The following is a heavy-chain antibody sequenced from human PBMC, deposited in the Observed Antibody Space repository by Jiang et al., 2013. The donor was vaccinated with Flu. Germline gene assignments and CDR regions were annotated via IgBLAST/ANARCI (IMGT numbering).Heavy chain of an antibody. D-gene: IGHD2-2*01. J-gene: IGHJ3*02. CDR1: GGSISSGSYY. V-gene: IGHV4-61*02. CDR2: IYTSGST. Sequence: GSGLVKPSQTLSLACTVSGGSISSGSYYWSWIRQPAGKGLEWIGRIYTSGSTNYNPSLKSRVTISVDTSKNQFSLKLSSVTAADTAVYYCAREHRAYQPEAFDIWGQGTMVTVSS. CDR3: AREHRAYQPEAFDI.